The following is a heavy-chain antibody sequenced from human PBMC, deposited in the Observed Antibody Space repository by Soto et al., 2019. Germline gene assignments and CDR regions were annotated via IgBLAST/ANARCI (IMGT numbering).Heavy chain of an antibody. CDR2: ISYDGSNK. CDR3: AKDVVVGATTGLGDYYYYYGMDV. D-gene: IGHD1-26*01. V-gene: IGHV3-30*18. J-gene: IGHJ6*02. CDR1: GFTFSSYG. Sequence: GGSLRLSCAASGFTFSSYGMHWVRQAPGKGLEWVAVISYDGSNKYYADSVKGRFTISRDNSKNTLYLQMTSLRAEDTAVYYCAKDVVVGATTGLGDYYYYYGMDVWGQGTTVTVSS.